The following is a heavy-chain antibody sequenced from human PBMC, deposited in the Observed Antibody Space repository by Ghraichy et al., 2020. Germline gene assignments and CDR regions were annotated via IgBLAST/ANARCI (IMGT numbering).Heavy chain of an antibody. CDR2: ISSSSSYI. V-gene: IGHV3-21*01. CDR1: GFTFSSYS. J-gene: IGHJ4*02. D-gene: IGHD2-15*01. CDR3: AREGGGYCSGGSCEEPKVYYFDY. Sequence: GGSLRLSCAASGFTFSSYSMNWVRQAPGKGLEWVSSISSSSSYIYYADSVKGRFTISRDNAKNSLYLQMNSLRAEDTAVYYCAREGGGYCSGGSCEEPKVYYFDYWGQGTLVTVSS.